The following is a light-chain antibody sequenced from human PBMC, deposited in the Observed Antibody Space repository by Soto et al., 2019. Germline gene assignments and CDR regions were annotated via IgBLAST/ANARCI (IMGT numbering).Light chain of an antibody. V-gene: IGKV3-20*01. Sequence: ELVLTQSPGTLSLSPGDRATLSCRASQSVSYNYLAWYQQKPGQAPRLLSYGATSRLTGIPDRFSGSGSGTYFSLTTSRLEPQDFEVFYCQQYGSSPTTCGQGTRLEIK. CDR3: QQYGSSPTT. CDR2: GAT. J-gene: IGKJ5*01. CDR1: QSVSYNY.